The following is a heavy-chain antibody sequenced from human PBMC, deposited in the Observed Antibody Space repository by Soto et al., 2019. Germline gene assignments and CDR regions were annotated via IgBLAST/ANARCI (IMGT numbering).Heavy chain of an antibody. CDR1: GGTFSSYA. CDR3: ARDRKRIAVAGTSDYYYYYGMDV. V-gene: IGHV1-69*13. D-gene: IGHD6-19*01. J-gene: IGHJ6*02. Sequence: SVKVSCKASGGTFSSYAISWVRQAPGQGLEWMGGIIPIFGTANYAQKFQGRVTITADESTSTAYMELSSLRSEDTAVYYCARDRKRIAVAGTSDYYYYYGMDVWGQGTTVTVSS. CDR2: IIPIFGTA.